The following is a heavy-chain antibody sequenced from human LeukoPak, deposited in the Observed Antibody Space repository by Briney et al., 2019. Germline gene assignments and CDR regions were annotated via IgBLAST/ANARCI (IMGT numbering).Heavy chain of an antibody. V-gene: IGHV3-53*01. J-gene: IGHJ4*02. CDR3: ARDGGHSSSWYDY. D-gene: IGHD6-13*01. CDR1: GFTVSSNY. CDR2: IYSGGST. Sequence: GGSLRLSCAASGFTVSSNYTSWVRQAPGKGLEWASVIYSGGSTYYADSVKGRFTISRDNSKNTLYLQMNSLRAEDTAVYYCARDGGHSSSWYDYWGQGTLVTVSS.